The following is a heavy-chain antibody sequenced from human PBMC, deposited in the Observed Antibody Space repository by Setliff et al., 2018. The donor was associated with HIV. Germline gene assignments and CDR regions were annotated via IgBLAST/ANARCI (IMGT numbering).Heavy chain of an antibody. J-gene: IGHJ4*02. CDR3: ASGSGYCRNGACYIGVHKNPDKYYFDY. V-gene: IGHV1-69*05. D-gene: IGHD2-8*01. Sequence: SVKVSCKASGDTFSNSALTWVRQAPGQGLEWMGGSIPLFGTVTYAQRFQGRVTITTDELMTTAYMELTSLRSEDTAVYYCASGSGYCRNGACYIGVHKNPDKYYFDYWGQGTLVTVSS. CDR2: SIPLFGTV. CDR1: GDTFSNSA.